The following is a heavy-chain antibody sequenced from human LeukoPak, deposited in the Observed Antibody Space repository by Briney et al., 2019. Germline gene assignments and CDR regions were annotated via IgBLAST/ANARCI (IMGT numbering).Heavy chain of an antibody. CDR2: IWPSGST. J-gene: IGHJ4*02. CDR1: GGSISSGPYF. CDR3: ARALEGGSGWYYFDY. D-gene: IGHD6-19*01. Sequence: PSETLSLTCSVSGGSISSGPYFWSCIRQSPGQGLECIGYIWPSGSTNYNPSLKSRVTISVDRSKNQFSLKLSSVTAADTAVYYCARALEGGSGWYYFDYWGQGTLVTVSS. V-gene: IGHV4-30-2*06.